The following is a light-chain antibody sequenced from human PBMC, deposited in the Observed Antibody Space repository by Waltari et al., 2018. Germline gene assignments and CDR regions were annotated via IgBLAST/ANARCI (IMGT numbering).Light chain of an antibody. CDR3: QQSYSIPRT. CDR2: AAS. J-gene: IGKJ3*01. CDR1: QSISSY. Sequence: DIQMTQSPTSLSASVGDRVTITCRASQSISSYLNWYQQKPGKAPKVLIYAASSLQSGVPSRFSGIGSGTDFTLTISSLQPEDFATYYCQQSYSIPRTFGPGTKVDIK. V-gene: IGKV1-39*01.